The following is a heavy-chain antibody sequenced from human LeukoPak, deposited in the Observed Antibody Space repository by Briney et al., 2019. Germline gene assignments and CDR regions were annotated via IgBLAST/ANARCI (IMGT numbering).Heavy chain of an antibody. Sequence: ASVKVSCKASGYTFTGYYMHWVRQAPGQGLEWMGWINPNSGGTNYAQKFQGRVTMTRDTSISTAYMELSRLRSDDTAVYYCARWGIVVVLAAHFDYWGQGTLVTVSS. J-gene: IGHJ4*02. CDR3: ARWGIVVVLAAHFDY. D-gene: IGHD2-2*01. CDR2: INPNSGGT. V-gene: IGHV1-2*02. CDR1: GYTFTGYY.